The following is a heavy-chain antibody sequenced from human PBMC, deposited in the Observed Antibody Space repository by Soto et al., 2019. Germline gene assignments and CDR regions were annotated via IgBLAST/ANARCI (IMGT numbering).Heavy chain of an antibody. J-gene: IGHJ6*02. CDR2: INPNSGGT. CDR3: ARGQSITMIVVVYYYGMDV. D-gene: IGHD3-22*01. Sequence: VSVKVDCTASGYTFTGDYMHWVRQAHRQGLEWMGWINPNSGGTNYAQKFQGRVTMTRNTSISTAYMELSSLRSEDTAVYYCARGQSITMIVVVYYYGMDVWGQGTTVTVSS. CDR1: GYTFTGDY. V-gene: IGHV1-2*02.